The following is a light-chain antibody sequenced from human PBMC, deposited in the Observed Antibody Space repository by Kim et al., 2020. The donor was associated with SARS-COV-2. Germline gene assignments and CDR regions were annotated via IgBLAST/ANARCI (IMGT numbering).Light chain of an antibody. CDR3: QQATSFPPLLT. J-gene: IGKJ4*01. V-gene: IGKV1-12*01. Sequence: NWLAWYQQIPGKAPKLLIYGASTLQSGVPTRFSGSGSGTDFSLTISSLQPEDSATYYCQQATSFPPLLTFGGGTKLEI. CDR2: GAS. CDR1: NW.